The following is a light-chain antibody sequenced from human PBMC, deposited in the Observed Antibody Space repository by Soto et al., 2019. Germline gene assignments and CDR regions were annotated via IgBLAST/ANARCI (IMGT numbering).Light chain of an antibody. CDR1: QSVSSY. J-gene: IGKJ3*01. Sequence: EIVLTQSPATLSLSPGERATLSCRASQSVSSYLAWYQQKPGQAPRLLIYDASNRATGIPARFSGSGSGTDFTLTISSLEPEDFAVYYCQQRSHWPPFTFGPGTKVD. V-gene: IGKV3-11*01. CDR3: QQRSHWPPFT. CDR2: DAS.